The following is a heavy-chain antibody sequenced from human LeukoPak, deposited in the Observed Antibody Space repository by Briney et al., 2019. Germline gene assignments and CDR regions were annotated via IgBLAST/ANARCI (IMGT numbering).Heavy chain of an antibody. V-gene: IGHV4-39*07. J-gene: IGHJ6*02. CDR1: GGSISSSSYY. D-gene: IGHD6-13*01. Sequence: SETLSLTCTVSGGSISSSSYYWGWIRQPPGKGLEWIGSIYYSGSTYYNPSLKSRVTISVDTSKNQFSLKLSSVTAADTAVYYCARDLIAAAGTGAYYYYYGMDVWGQGTTVTVSS. CDR2: IYYSGST. CDR3: ARDLIAAAGTGAYYYYYGMDV.